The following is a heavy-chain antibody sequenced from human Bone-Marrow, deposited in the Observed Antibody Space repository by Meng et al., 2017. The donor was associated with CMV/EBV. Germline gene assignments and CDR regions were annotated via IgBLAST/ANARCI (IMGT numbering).Heavy chain of an antibody. Sequence: SVKVSCKASGYTFTYRYLHWVRQAPGQALEWMGWITPFNGNTNYAQKFQDRVTITRDRSMSTAYMELSSLRSEDTAVYYCARGGPGDDFWSGNDHAYYYYGMDVWGQGTTVTVSS. J-gene: IGHJ6*02. V-gene: IGHV1-45*02. CDR3: ARGGPGDDFWSGNDHAYYYYGMDV. D-gene: IGHD3-3*01. CDR1: GYTFTYRY. CDR2: ITPFNGNT.